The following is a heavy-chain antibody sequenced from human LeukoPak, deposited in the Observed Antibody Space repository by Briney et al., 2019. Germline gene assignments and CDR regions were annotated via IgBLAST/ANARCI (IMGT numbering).Heavy chain of an antibody. CDR1: GYPISSGYY. D-gene: IGHD1-1*01. Sequence: SETLSLTCAVSGYPISSGYYWGWIRQPPGKGLEWIATIYHNWGIYFIPSLKSRVTISLDTSKNQFSLKLTSVPAADTAMYYCARNATAGYFDYWGQGILVTVSS. CDR2: IYHNWGI. J-gene: IGHJ4*02. CDR3: ARNATAGYFDY. V-gene: IGHV4-38-2*01.